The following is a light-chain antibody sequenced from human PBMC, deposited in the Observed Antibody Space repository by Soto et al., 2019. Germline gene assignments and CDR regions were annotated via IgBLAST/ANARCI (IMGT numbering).Light chain of an antibody. J-gene: IGLJ2*01. CDR2: DVT. V-gene: IGLV2-14*01. CDR3: SSYTSTSTLVV. Sequence: QSVLTQPASVSGSPGQSITISCTGTSSDIGGYVYVSWYQQYPGKVPKLMIYDVTNRASGVPSRFSASKSGDTASLTISGLQAEDEADYYCSSYTSTSTLVVFGGGTKLTVL. CDR1: SSDIGGYVY.